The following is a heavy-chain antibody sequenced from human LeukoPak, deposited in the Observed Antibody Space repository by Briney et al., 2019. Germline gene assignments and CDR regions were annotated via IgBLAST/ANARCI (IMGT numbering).Heavy chain of an antibody. J-gene: IGHJ4*02. Sequence: GGSLRLSCAASGFIFNNYAMSWVRQAPGKGLEWVSAISESGGETYHADSVKGRFTISRDNSKNSLYLQMNSLRTEDTALYYCAKSKTAVTTGYLDYWGQGTLVTVSS. CDR1: GFIFNNYA. CDR3: AKSKTAVTTGYLDY. D-gene: IGHD4-17*01. V-gene: IGHV3-43*02. CDR2: ISESGGET.